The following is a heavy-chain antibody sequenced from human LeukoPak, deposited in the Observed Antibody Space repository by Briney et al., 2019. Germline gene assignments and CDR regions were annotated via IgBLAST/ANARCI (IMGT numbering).Heavy chain of an antibody. J-gene: IGHJ4*02. V-gene: IGHV3-15*01. CDR3: TKYSGRIDY. D-gene: IGHD5-18*01. Sequence: ETLSLTCAVYGGSFSGYYWSWIRQPPGKGLEWVGRIKSKTDGGTTDYAAPVKGRFTISRDDSKNTLYLQMTSLKTEDTAVYYCTKYSGRIDYWGQGTLVTVSS. CDR2: IKSKTDGGTT. CDR1: GGSFSGYY.